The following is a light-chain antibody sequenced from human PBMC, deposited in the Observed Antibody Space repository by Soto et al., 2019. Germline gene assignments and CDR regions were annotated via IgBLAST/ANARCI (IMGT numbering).Light chain of an antibody. Sequence: ELVLTPSPDPLSLAPGERDPLSCRASPSVSGYLGWSHQTPGQAPRLLIYDASNRAYGVPARFRGSGSGTNFTRPIASLEPEDFAVYYCRQRSNWPYLTCGGGTSV. J-gene: IGKJ4*02. CDR1: PSVSGY. CDR2: DAS. CDR3: RQRSNWPYLT. V-gene: IGKV3-11*01.